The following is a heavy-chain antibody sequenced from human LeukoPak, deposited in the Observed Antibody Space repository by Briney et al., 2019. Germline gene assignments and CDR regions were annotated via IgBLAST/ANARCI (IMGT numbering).Heavy chain of an antibody. V-gene: IGHV5-51*01. J-gene: IGHJ6*02. Sequence: GESLKISCKGSGYSFTSYWIGWVRQMPGKGLEWMGSIYPGDSDTRYSPSFQDRVTISADKSISTAYLQWSSLQASDTAMYYCARQSSIILYGGMDVWGQGTTVTVSS. CDR2: IYPGDSDT. CDR1: GYSFTSYW. CDR3: ARQSSIILYGGMDV. D-gene: IGHD6-13*01.